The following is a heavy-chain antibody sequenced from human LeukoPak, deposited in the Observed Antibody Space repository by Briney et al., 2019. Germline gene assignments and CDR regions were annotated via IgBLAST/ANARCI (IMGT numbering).Heavy chain of an antibody. J-gene: IGHJ4*02. D-gene: IGHD4-17*01. V-gene: IGHV4-31*03. Sequence: PSETLSPTCTVSGGSISSGGYYWSWIRQHPGKGLEWIGYIYYSGSTYYNPSLKSRVTISVDTSKNQFSLKLSSVTAADTAVYYCATRRDVTTDFDYWGQGTLVTVSS. CDR3: ATRRDVTTDFDY. CDR2: IYYSGST. CDR1: GGSISSGGYY.